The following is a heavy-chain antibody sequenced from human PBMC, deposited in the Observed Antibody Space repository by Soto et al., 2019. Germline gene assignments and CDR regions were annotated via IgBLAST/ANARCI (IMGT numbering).Heavy chain of an antibody. CDR2: IWYDGSNK. Sequence: GGSLRLSCAASGFTFSSYGMHWVRQAPGKGLEWVAVIWYDGSNKYYADSVKGRFTISRDNSKNTLYLQMNSLRAEDTAVYYCARDIVVVVAASATYYMDVWGKGTTVTVSS. CDR3: ARDIVVVVAASATYYMDV. D-gene: IGHD2-15*01. CDR1: GFTFSSYG. V-gene: IGHV3-33*01. J-gene: IGHJ6*03.